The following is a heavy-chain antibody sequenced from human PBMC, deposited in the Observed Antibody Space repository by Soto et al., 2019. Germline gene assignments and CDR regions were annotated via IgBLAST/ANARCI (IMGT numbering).Heavy chain of an antibody. V-gene: IGHV3-23*01. CDR2: VSIGGST. CDR3: AKRRGAGGHFDY. Sequence: DVQLLESGGGLVQPEGSLRLSCAASGFTFSSYAMGWVRQGPGKGLEWVAVVSIGGSTHYADSVRGRFTISRDNSKNTLSLPINSLTAEDTAVYFCAKRRGAGGHFDYWGQGALVTVSS. CDR1: GFTFSSYA. D-gene: IGHD2-15*01. J-gene: IGHJ4*02.